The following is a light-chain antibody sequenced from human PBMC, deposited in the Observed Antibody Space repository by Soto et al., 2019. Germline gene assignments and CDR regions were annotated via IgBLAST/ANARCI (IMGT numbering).Light chain of an antibody. CDR3: SPYTSTMTNV. J-gene: IGLJ1*01. CDR2: DVV. V-gene: IGLV2-14*03. Sequence: QSVLTQPASVSGSPGQSITISCTGTSSDVGGFNSVSWYQLRPGTAPKLILYDVVDRPSGVPYRFSGSKSGNTASLTISGLQAADEADYFCSPYTSTMTNVFGSGTKVTVL. CDR1: SSDVGGFNS.